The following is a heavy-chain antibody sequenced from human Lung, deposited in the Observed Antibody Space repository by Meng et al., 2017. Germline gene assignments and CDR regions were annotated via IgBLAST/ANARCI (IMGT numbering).Heavy chain of an antibody. CDR3: ARGPTTMAHDFDY. V-gene: IGHV4-34*01. J-gene: IGHJ4*02. CDR2: INHSGST. CDR1: GGSLSDYY. Sequence: HVQLQQLGAGLLKPSETLSLTCVVSGGSLSDYYWSWIRQPPGKGLEWIGEINHSGSTNYNPSLESRATISVDTSQNNLSLKLSSVTAADSAVYYCARGPTTMAHDFDYWGQGTPVTVSS. D-gene: IGHD4-11*01.